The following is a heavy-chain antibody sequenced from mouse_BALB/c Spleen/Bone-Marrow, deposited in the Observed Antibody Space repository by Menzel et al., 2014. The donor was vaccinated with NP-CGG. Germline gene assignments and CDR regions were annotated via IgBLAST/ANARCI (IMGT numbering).Heavy chain of an antibody. CDR1: RFTFSNYA. Sequence: EVKLMESGGGLVKPGGSLKLSCAASRFTFSNYAMSWVRQTPEKRLEWVATISSGGSYTYYPDSVKGRFTISRDNAQNTLYLQMSSLRSEDTAIYFCARQENWALDYWGQGTTLTVSS. CDR2: ISSGGSYT. J-gene: IGHJ2*01. D-gene: IGHD4-1*01. V-gene: IGHV5-9-3*01. CDR3: ARQENWALDY.